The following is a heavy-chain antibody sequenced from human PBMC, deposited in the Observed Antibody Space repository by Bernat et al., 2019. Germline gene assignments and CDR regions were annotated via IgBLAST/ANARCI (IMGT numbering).Heavy chain of an antibody. CDR1: GYTFTSYL. V-gene: IGHV1-46*03. CDR3: AREMFGESPDY. J-gene: IGHJ4*02. Sequence: QVQLVQSGAEVKKPGASVKVSCKASGYTFTSYLMHWVRQAPGQGLEWMGLINPSGGSTTYAQKFQGRVTMTRDTSTSTVYMELSSLTSEDTAVYYCAREMFGESPDYWGQGTLGAVSS. CDR2: INPSGGST. D-gene: IGHD3-10*02.